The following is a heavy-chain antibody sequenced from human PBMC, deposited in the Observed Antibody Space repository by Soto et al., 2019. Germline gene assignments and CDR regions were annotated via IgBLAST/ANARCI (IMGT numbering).Heavy chain of an antibody. CDR2: IFHSLGA. D-gene: IGHD3-10*01. CDR1: GGSTSSDY. J-gene: IGHJ4*02. Sequence: SETLSLTCTFSGGSTSSDYWSWIRQPPGKGLEWLGYIFHSLGAKYNPSLGSRGTISLDTSKNQLSLSLRPVTAADTAIYFCVRDLNGSGDYWGQGTLVTVSS. V-gene: IGHV4-59*01. CDR3: VRDLNGSGDY.